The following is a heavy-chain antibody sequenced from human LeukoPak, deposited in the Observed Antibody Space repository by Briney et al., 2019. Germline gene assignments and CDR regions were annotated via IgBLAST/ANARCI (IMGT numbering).Heavy chain of an antibody. CDR1: GFTFDDYV. CDR3: AKDQNWEGGY. Sequence: GGSLRLSCVASGFTFDDYVMHWVRQAPGKGLEWVSGLIWNSRTIAYADSVKGRFTISRDNAKKSLYLQMNSLRPEDTALYYCAKDQNWEGGYWGQGTLVTVSS. V-gene: IGHV3-9*01. J-gene: IGHJ4*02. D-gene: IGHD7-27*01. CDR2: LIWNSRTI.